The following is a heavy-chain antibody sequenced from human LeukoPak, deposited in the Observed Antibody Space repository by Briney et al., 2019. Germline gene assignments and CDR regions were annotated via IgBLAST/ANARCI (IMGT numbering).Heavy chain of an antibody. CDR3: ARDANPFIVVVPAAIVGWFDP. Sequence: GGSLRLSCAASGFTFSSYAMSWVRQAPGKGLEWVAVISYDGSNKYYADSVKGRFTISRDNSKNTLYLQTNSLRAEDTAVYYCARDANPFIVVVPAAIVGWFDPWGQGTLVTVSS. V-gene: IGHV3-30-3*01. D-gene: IGHD2-2*01. J-gene: IGHJ5*02. CDR1: GFTFSSYA. CDR2: ISYDGSNK.